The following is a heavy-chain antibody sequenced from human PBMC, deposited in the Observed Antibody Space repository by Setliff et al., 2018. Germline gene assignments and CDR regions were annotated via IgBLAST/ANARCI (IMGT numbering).Heavy chain of an antibody. D-gene: IGHD2-21*01. CDR3: TRSSAPSLVLAADFDY. Sequence: ASVKVSCKTSGYNFNVYGLSWVRQAPGQGPEWMGCISGYTGDTNYAQKFQDRVTMTIDASSSTAYMELKSLRSDDTAVYYCTRSSAPSLVLAADFDYWGHGTLVTVSS. CDR2: ISGYTGDT. J-gene: IGHJ4*01. CDR1: GYNFNVYG. V-gene: IGHV1-18*01.